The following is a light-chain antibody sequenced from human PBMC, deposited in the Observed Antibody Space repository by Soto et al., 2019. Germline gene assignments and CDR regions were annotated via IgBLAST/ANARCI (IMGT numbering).Light chain of an antibody. Sequence: EIVLTQSPATLSLSPGERATLSCRASQSVSSYLAWYQQKPGQAPRLLIYDASNRATRLPARVSAGGSGTGLTLTIIRLEHEDFAGYYGPQRFNCPRFTLGKGTQLEI. CDR1: QSVSSY. CDR2: DAS. V-gene: IGKV3-11*01. J-gene: IGKJ2*01. CDR3: PQRFNCPRFT.